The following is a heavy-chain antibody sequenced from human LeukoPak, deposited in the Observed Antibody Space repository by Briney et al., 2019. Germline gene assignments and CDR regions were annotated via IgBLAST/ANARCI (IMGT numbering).Heavy chain of an antibody. J-gene: IGHJ3*02. CDR2: ISSSSSYI. V-gene: IGHV3-21*01. Sequence: GGSLRLSSAASGFTFSSYSRNWVRQAPGKGLEWVSSISSSSSYIYYADSVKGRFTISRDNAKNSLYLQMNSLRAEDTAVYYCARVGTRNDAFDILGQGTMVTVSS. CDR3: ARVGTRNDAFDI. D-gene: IGHD7-27*01. CDR1: GFTFSSYS.